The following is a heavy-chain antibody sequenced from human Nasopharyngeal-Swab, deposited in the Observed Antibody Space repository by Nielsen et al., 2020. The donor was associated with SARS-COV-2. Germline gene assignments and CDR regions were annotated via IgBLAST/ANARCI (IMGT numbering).Heavy chain of an antibody. D-gene: IGHD3-10*01. CDR3: ARGPDYYGSGSYYNSVLRGYYFDY. CDR2: INHSGST. J-gene: IGHJ4*02. V-gene: IGHV4-34*01. Sequence: WIRQPRGKGLEWIGEINHSGSTNYNPSLKSRVTISVDTSKNQFSLKLSSVTAADTAVYYCARGPDYYGSGSYYNSVLRGYYFDYWGQGTLVTVSS.